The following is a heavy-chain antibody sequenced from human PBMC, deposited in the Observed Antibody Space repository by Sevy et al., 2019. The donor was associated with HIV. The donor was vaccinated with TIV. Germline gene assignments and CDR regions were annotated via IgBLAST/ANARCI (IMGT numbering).Heavy chain of an antibody. CDR1: GFTFSSYA. J-gene: IGHJ4*02. CDR3: ARDGTTPGVFDY. CDR2: ISYDGSNK. V-gene: IGHV3-30-3*01. Sequence: GGSLRLSCAASGFTFSSYAMHWVRHAPGKGLEWVAVISYDGSNKYYADSVKGRFTISRDNSKNTLYLQMNSLRAEDTAVYYCARDGTTPGVFDYWGQGTLVTVSS. D-gene: IGHD2-15*01.